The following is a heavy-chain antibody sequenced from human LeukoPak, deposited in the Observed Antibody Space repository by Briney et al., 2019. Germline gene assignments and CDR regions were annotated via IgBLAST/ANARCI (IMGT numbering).Heavy chain of an antibody. J-gene: IGHJ3*02. V-gene: IGHV3-9*01. CDR2: ISWNSGSI. Sequence: GGSLRLSCAASGFTFDDYAMHWVRQAPGKGLEWVSGISWNSGSIGYADSVKGRFTISRDNAKNSLYLQMNSLRAEGTALYYCAKGTGDIVVVPAATEAFDIWGQGTMVTVSS. CDR3: AKGTGDIVVVPAATEAFDI. CDR1: GFTFDDYA. D-gene: IGHD2-2*01.